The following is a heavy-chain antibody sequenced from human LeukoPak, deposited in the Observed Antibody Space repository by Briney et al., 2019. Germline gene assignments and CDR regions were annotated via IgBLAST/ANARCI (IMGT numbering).Heavy chain of an antibody. J-gene: IGHJ4*02. CDR1: GFTFSSYA. CDR2: ISSSSSTI. D-gene: IGHD3-16*02. Sequence: HTGGSLRLSCAASGFTFSSYAMHWVRQAPGKGLEWVSYISSSSSTIYYADSVKGRFTISRDNAKNSLYLQMNSLRAEDTAVYYCARDLTLRLGELSLPRRWGQGTLVTVSS. CDR3: ARDLTLRLGELSLPRR. V-gene: IGHV3-48*04.